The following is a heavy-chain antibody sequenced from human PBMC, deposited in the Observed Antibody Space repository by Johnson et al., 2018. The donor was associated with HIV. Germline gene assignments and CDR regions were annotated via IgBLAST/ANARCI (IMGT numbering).Heavy chain of an antibody. CDR2: INYNGGST. D-gene: IGHD3-22*01. CDR1: GFTVSSNY. CDR3: TIPYYYDSGGYQ. V-gene: IGHV3-20*04. J-gene: IGHJ3*01. Sequence: MQLVESGGGLVQPGGSLRLSCAASGFTVSSNYMSWVRQVPGRGLEWVSGINYNGGSTGYADSVRDRFSISRDNAKNSLYLQMDSLRAEDTAVYYCTIPYYYDSGGYQWGQGTMVTVSS.